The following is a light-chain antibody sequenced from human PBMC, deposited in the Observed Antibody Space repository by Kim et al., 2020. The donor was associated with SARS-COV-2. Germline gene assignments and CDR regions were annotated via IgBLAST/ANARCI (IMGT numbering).Light chain of an antibody. Sequence: DIQLTQSPSVLSASVGDRVNITCRASQGISNYLAWYQQKPGKAPNLLIYVASTLQSGVPPRFSGSGSGTEFTLTISSLQPEDFATYYCQHLDGYPRTFGQGTKVDIK. CDR2: VAS. V-gene: IGKV1-9*01. CDR1: QGISNY. CDR3: QHLDGYPRT. J-gene: IGKJ1*01.